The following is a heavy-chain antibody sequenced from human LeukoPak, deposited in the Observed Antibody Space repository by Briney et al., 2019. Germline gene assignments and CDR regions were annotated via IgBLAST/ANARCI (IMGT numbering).Heavy chain of an antibody. CDR3: ARPSGTYFTFDY. CDR1: GYSFTRYW. D-gene: IGHD1-26*01. J-gene: IGHJ4*02. V-gene: IGHV5-51*01. CDR2: VYPDYSDT. Sequence: GESLKISFKTSGYSFTRYWIALVRQTPGKGLEWMGIVYPDYSDTRYIPALQAQFTISAAKSIITAYLNWSSLKASDTAVYYCARPSGTYFTFDYWGQGTLVTVSS.